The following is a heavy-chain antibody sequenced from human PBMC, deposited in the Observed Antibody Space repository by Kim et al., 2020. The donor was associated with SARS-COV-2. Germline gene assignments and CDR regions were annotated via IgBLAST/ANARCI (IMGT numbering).Heavy chain of an antibody. CDR3: ARRDWFDP. CDR1: GYTFTDYS. V-gene: IGHV7-4-1*02. J-gene: IGHJ5*02. CDR2: INTHTGNP. Sequence: ASVKVSCKASGYTFTDYSIHWVRQAPGHGLEWAGWINTHTGNPTYAQGFTGRFVFSLDTSVSTAYLLISSLKAEDTAVYFCARRDWFDPWGQGTLVTVSS.